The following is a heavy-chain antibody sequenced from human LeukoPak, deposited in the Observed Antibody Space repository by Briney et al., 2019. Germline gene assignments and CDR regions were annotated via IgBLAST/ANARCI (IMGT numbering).Heavy chain of an antibody. D-gene: IGHD3-16*02. CDR2: ISAYNGNT. CDR1: GYTFTGHY. CDR3: ARDGGYVWGSYRHSDFDY. Sequence: ASVKVSCKASGYTFTGHYVHWVRQAPGQGLEWMGWISAYNGNTNYAQKLQGRVTMTTDTSTSTAYMELRSLRPDDTAVYYCARDGGYVWGSYRHSDFDYWGQGTLVTVSS. V-gene: IGHV1-18*04. J-gene: IGHJ4*02.